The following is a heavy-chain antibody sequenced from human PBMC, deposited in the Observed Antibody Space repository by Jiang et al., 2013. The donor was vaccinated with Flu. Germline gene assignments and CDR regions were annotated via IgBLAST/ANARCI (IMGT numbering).Heavy chain of an antibody. D-gene: IGHD1-14*01. Sequence: TISRDNSKNTLYLQMNSLRAEDTAVYYCARDPPRLTGWYYYYGMDVWGQGTTVTVSS. J-gene: IGHJ6*02. CDR3: ARDPPRLTGWYYYYGMDV. V-gene: IGHV3-30*01.